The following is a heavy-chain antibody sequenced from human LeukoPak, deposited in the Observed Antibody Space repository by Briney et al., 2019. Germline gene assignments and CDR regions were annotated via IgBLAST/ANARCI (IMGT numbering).Heavy chain of an antibody. CDR3: ARDRDDSSSLDY. J-gene: IGHJ4*02. CDR1: GFSFSSYA. V-gene: IGHV3-23*01. CDR2: TSGRDGRT. D-gene: IGHD6-13*01. Sequence: GGSLRLSCAASGFSFSSYAMSWVRQAPGKGLEWVSATSGRDGRTHYADSVKGRFTISRDNAKNSLYLQMNSLRAEDTAVYYCARDRDDSSSLDYWGQGTLVTVSS.